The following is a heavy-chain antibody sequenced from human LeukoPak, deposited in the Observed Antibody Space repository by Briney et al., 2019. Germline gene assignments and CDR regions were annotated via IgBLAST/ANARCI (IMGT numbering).Heavy chain of an antibody. CDR2: IGGSGGST. CDR1: GFTFSSQA. V-gene: IGHV3-23*01. Sequence: PGGSLRLSCAASGFTFSSQAMSWARQAPGKGLEWGSAIGGSGGSTYYADSVKGRFTLSRDNSKNTLYLQMNSLRAEDTAVYYCAKDRSSGYRLSLDFDYWGQGTLVTVSS. D-gene: IGHD3-22*01. J-gene: IGHJ4*02. CDR3: AKDRSSGYRLSLDFDY.